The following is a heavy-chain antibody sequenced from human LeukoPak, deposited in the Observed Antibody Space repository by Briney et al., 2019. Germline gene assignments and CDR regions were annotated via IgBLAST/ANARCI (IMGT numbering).Heavy chain of an antibody. CDR3: ARDDSWLVERWEDY. CDR1: GFTFSSYE. CDR2: ISSSGSTI. J-gene: IGHJ4*02. V-gene: IGHV3-48*03. Sequence: GGSLRLSCAASGFTFSSYEMNWVRQAPGKGLEWVSYISSSGSTIYYADSVKGRFTISRDNAKNSLYLQMNSLRAEDTAVYYCARDDSWLVERWEDYWGQGTLVTVSS. D-gene: IGHD1-1*01.